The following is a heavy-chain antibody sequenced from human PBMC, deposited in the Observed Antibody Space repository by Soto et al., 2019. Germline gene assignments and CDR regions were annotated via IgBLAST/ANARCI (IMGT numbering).Heavy chain of an antibody. Sequence: SETLSLTCTVSGGSISSGDYYWSWIRQPPGKGLEWIGYIYYSGSTYYNPSLKSRVTISVDTSKNQFSLKLSSVTAADTAVYYCARPRWSGWYETHPGWFDPWGQGTLVTVSS. J-gene: IGHJ5*02. CDR2: IYYSGST. CDR3: ARPRWSGWYETHPGWFDP. V-gene: IGHV4-30-4*02. CDR1: GGSISSGDYY. D-gene: IGHD6-19*01.